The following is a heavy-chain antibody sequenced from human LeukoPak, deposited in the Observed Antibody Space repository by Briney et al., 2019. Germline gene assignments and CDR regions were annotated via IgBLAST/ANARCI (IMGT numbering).Heavy chain of an antibody. V-gene: IGHV3-30*03. CDR2: ISYDGSNK. CDR3: AREKDNYSATWRKGGYYFDY. Sequence: GGSLRLSCAASGFTFSSYGMHWVRQAPGKGLEWVAVISYDGSNKYYADSVRGRFTISRDNSKNTLYLQVTNLRPEDTAVYYCAREKDNYSATWRKGGYYFDYWGRGTLVTSSS. D-gene: IGHD1-1*01. J-gene: IGHJ4*02. CDR1: GFTFSSYG.